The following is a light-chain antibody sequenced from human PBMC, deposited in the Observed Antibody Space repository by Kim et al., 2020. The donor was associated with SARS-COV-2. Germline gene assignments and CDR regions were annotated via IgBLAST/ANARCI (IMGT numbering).Light chain of an antibody. CDR1: QGISNY. V-gene: IGKV1-13*02. Sequence: AIQLTQSPSSLSASVGDRVTITCRASQGISNYLAWYQQKPGKGPKVLIYDASNLESGVPSRFSGSGSGTDFTLSISSLQPEDFATYYCQQVNSYPPTFGQGTRLEIK. CDR2: DAS. CDR3: QQVNSYPPT. J-gene: IGKJ5*01.